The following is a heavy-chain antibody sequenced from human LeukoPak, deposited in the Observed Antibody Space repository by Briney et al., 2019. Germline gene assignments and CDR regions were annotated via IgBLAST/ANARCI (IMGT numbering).Heavy chain of an antibody. J-gene: IGHJ6*03. CDR1: GDIFNSYS. D-gene: IGHD1-26*01. CDR3: ARVGRSRGSLPNSYYYMDV. Sequence: AAVKVSCNASGDIFNSYSVSWVRHAPGQGLEWRGGIIPIFGSTNYAQKFQGRVTITTDHSTRTAYMELNSLSSDDTAVYYCARVGRSRGSLPNSYYYMDVWGKGTTVTVSS. CDR2: IIPIFGST. V-gene: IGHV1-69*05.